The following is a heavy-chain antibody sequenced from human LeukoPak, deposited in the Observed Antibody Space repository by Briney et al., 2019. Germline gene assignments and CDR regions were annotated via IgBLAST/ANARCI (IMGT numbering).Heavy chain of an antibody. CDR2: IYHSGST. Sequence: SGTLSLTCAVSGGSISSGGYYWSWIRQPPGKGLEWIGYIYHSGSTYYNPSLKSRVTISVDRSKNQFSLKLSSVTAADTAVYYCASSYYYDSSGPYRYWGQGTLVTVSS. D-gene: IGHD3-22*01. J-gene: IGHJ4*02. CDR3: ASSYYYDSSGPYRY. CDR1: GGSISSGGYY. V-gene: IGHV4-30-2*01.